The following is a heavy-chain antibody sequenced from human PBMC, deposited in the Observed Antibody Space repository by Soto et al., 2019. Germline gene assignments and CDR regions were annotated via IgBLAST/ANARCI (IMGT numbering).Heavy chain of an antibody. Sequence: EVQLVESGGGLVKPGGSLRLGCVVSGFTAVSAWRNWVRQAPGKGLVWVGRINSKVDGGTTDYAEPVKGRVTISIDDAKNTLYLQMESLRPEDTAVYYCTSATQRALTEEVARSWGQGTLVTVSS. V-gene: IGHV3-15*07. D-gene: IGHD2-21*02. CDR3: TSATQRALTEEVARS. CDR1: GFTAVSAW. J-gene: IGHJ5*02. CDR2: INSKVDGGTT.